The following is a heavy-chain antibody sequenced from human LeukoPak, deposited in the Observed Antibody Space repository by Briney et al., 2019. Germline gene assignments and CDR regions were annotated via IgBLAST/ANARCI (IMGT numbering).Heavy chain of an antibody. CDR1: GFIVNTNY. Sequence: GGSLRLSCAASGFIVNTNYMSWVRQVPGKGLEWVSVIDSGGKTYCADSVKGRFTISRGNSKTTVILQMNSLRAEDTAVYYCAIERQFSSGWYYFDYWGQGILVTVSS. J-gene: IGHJ4*02. CDR2: IDSGGKT. V-gene: IGHV3-53*01. CDR3: AIERQFSSGWYYFDY. D-gene: IGHD6-19*01.